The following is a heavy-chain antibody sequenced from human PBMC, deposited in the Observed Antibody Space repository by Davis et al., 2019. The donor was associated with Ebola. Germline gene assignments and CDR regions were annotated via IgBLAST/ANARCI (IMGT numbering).Heavy chain of an antibody. V-gene: IGHV5-51*01. CDR2: IYPGDSDT. CDR1: GYSFTSYW. CDR3: ARHGSSGWYLLFDY. Sequence: GGSLRLSCKGSGYSFTSYWIGWVRQMPGKGLEWMGIIYPGDSDTRYSPSFQGQVTISVDKSISTAYLQWSSLKASDTAMYYCARHGSSGWYLLFDYWGQGTLVTVSS. J-gene: IGHJ4*02. D-gene: IGHD6-19*01.